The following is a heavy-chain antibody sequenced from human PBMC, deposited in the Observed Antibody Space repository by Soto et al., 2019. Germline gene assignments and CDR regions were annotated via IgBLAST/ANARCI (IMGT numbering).Heavy chain of an antibody. CDR1: GFSFSSYG. CDR2: ISYDGSNK. CDR3: AKDQNYYGSGRYLDD. V-gene: IGHV3-30*18. D-gene: IGHD3-10*01. J-gene: IGHJ4*02. Sequence: GGSLRLSCAASGFSFSSYGMHWVRQAPGKGLEWVAVISYDGSNKYYTDSVKGRFNISRDNSKNTLYLQMNSLRAEDTAVYHWAKDQNYYGSGRYLDDWGQGTLVTVSS.